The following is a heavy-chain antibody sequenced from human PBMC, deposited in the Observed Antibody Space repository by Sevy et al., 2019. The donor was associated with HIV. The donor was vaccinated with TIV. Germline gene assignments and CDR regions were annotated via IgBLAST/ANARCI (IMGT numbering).Heavy chain of an antibody. CDR2: ISYDGSNK. Sequence: GGSLRLSCAASGFTFSSYAMHWVRQAPGKGLEWVAVISYDGSNKYYADSVKGRFTISRDNSKNTLYLQMNSLRAEDTAVYYCAGDIVVVPAARVGIAAAGVFDYWGQGTLVTVSS. V-gene: IGHV3-30-3*01. CDR1: GFTFSSYA. J-gene: IGHJ4*02. D-gene: IGHD2-2*01. CDR3: AGDIVVVPAARVGIAAAGVFDY.